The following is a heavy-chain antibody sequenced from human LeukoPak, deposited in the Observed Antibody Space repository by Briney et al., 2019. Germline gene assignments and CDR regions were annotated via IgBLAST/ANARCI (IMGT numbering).Heavy chain of an antibody. CDR3: AREGITIFGVVARYMDV. CDR2: INWNGGST. V-gene: IGHV3-20*04. CDR1: GFTFDDYG. J-gene: IGHJ6*03. Sequence: PGGSLRLSCAASGFTFDDYGMSWVRQAPGKGLEWVSGINWNGGSTGYADSVKGRFTISRDNAKNSLYLQMNSLRAEDTALYYCAREGITIFGVVARYMDVWGKGTTVTVSS. D-gene: IGHD3-3*01.